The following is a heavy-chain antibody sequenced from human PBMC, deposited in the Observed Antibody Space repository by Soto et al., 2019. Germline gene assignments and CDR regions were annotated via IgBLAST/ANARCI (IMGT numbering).Heavy chain of an antibody. CDR3: ARDQLYYNHISGRPLNAFDV. D-gene: IGHD3-22*01. V-gene: IGHV3-7*01. J-gene: IGHJ3*01. CDR2: IKQDGNEK. CDR1: GFPFSDYV. Sequence: PGGCMRLSCSASGFPFSDYVMTWVRPAPGKGLEWVATIKQDGNEKYYVDSVEGRFTIARDNAKNSLYLQMNSLRAEDTAVYYCARDQLYYNHISGRPLNAFDVWGQGTMVTVSS.